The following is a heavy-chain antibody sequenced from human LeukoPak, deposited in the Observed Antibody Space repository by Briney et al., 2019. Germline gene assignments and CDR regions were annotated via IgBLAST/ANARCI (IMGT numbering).Heavy chain of an antibody. CDR3: AKERTTGSV. CDR1: GFTFSSYG. Sequence: PGGSLRLSCAASGFTFSSYGMHWVRQAPGKGLEWVAVISYDGGNKCYADSVKGRFTISRDNSKNTLYLQMNSLRAEDTAVYYCAKERTTGSVWGQGTLVTVSS. V-gene: IGHV3-30*18. CDR2: ISYDGGNK. J-gene: IGHJ4*02. D-gene: IGHD4-17*01.